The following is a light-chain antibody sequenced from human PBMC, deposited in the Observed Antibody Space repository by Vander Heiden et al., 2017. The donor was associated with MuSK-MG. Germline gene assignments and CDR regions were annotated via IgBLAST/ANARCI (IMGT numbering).Light chain of an antibody. V-gene: IGLV3-19*01. J-gene: IGLJ2*01. Sequence: SSELTQDPAWPVALGQVVRNTCQGDSLRSDYARWYPHKPAHAPLLVIYGNNHRPAGIPARFSGSSSATTASLTITGAQAEDEADYYCNSRDSSGNHPFGGGTKLTVL. CDR1: SLRSDY. CDR2: GNN. CDR3: NSRDSSGNHP.